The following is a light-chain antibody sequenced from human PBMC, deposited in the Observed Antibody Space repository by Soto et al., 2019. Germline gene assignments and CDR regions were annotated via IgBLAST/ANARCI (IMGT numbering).Light chain of an antibody. CDR3: CSYAGSYSWV. J-gene: IGLJ3*02. CDR2: DVT. V-gene: IGLV2-11*01. CDR1: SSDVGGYEY. Sequence: QSALTQPRSVSGSPGQSVTISCTGTSSDVGGYEYVSWYQQHPGQAPKFIIYDVTKRPSEVPDRFPGSKSGNTASLTISGLQAEDEADYYCCSYAGSYSWVFGGGTKLTVL.